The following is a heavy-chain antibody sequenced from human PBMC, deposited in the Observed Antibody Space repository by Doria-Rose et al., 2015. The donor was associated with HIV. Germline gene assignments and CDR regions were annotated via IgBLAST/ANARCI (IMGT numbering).Heavy chain of an antibody. CDR1: GVSLSSPGMG. J-gene: IGHJ4*02. Sequence: SGPVLVKPTETLTLTCTVSGVSLSSPGMGVSWIRQPPGQALEWLGNTLSDDERSYTTALKSRLTITRGTSKSQVVLTMTDMDPVDTATYYCARIKSSRWYHKYYFDFWGQGTLVIVSA. CDR2: TLSDDER. D-gene: IGHD6-13*01. V-gene: IGHV2-26*01. CDR3: ARIKSSRWYHKYYFDF.